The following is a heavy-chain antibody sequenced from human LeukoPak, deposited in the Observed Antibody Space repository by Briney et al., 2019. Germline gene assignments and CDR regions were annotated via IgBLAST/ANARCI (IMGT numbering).Heavy chain of an antibody. Sequence: GRSLRLSCAASGFTLDDYAMHWVRQAPGKGLEWVSGISWNSGSIGYADSVKGRFTISRDNAKNSLYLQMNSLRAEDTALYYCAGDYYYYGMDVWGQGTTVTVSS. CDR3: AGDYYYYGMDV. CDR1: GFTLDDYA. V-gene: IGHV3-9*01. CDR2: ISWNSGSI. J-gene: IGHJ6*02.